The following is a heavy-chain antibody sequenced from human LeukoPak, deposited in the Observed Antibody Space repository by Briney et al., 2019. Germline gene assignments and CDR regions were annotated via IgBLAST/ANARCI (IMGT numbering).Heavy chain of an antibody. CDR1: GGSISSTSYY. J-gene: IGHJ3*02. V-gene: IGHV4-39*01. CDR3: ARQGTTGETARAFDI. CDR2: IYYSGTT. Sequence: PSETLSLTSAVPGGSISSTSYYSGWIRQPPGKGLELIGSIYYSGTTYYNPSLKSRVTMSVDTSKNQFSLKLNTVTAADTAVNYCARQGTTGETARAFDIWGQGTMVSVS. D-gene: IGHD1-1*01.